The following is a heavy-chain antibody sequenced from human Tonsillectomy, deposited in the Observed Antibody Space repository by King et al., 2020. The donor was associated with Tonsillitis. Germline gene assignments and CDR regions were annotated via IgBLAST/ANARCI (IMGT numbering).Heavy chain of an antibody. J-gene: IGHJ4*02. CDR1: GFTFSDYY. V-gene: IGHV3-11*06. CDR2: ISSSSSYT. Sequence: VQLVESGGGLVKPGGSLRLSCAASGFTFSDYYMSWIRQAPGKGLEWVSYISSSSSYTNYADSVKGRFTISRDNAKNSLYLQMKRLRAEDTAVYYCARIYSSSWYELDYWGQGTLVTVSS. CDR3: ARIYSSSWYELDY. D-gene: IGHD6-13*01.